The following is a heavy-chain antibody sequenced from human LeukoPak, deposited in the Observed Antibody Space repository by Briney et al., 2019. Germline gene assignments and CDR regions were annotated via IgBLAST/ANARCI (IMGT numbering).Heavy chain of an antibody. Sequence: GGSLRLSCAASGFTFSSHSMNWVRQAPGKGLEWVSSISSSSSYIYYADSVKGRFTISRDNAKNSLYLQMNSLRAEDTAVYYCATSIRAGYSSSWYADWGQGTLVTVSS. J-gene: IGHJ4*02. CDR3: ATSIRAGYSSSWYAD. CDR1: GFTFSSHS. CDR2: ISSSSSYI. V-gene: IGHV3-21*01. D-gene: IGHD6-13*01.